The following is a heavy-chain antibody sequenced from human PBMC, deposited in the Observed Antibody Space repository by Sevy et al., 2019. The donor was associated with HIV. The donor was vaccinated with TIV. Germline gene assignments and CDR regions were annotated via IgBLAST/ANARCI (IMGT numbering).Heavy chain of an antibody. CDR2: IYTSGST. D-gene: IGHD3-3*01. J-gene: IGHJ5*02. CDR3: ARVSRITIFGVVIYWYDP. V-gene: IGHV4-4*07. Sequence: SETLSLTCTVSGGSISSYYWSWIRQPAGKGLEWIGRIYTSGSTNCNPSLKSRVTMSVDTSKNQFSLKLSSVTAADTAVYYCARVSRITIFGVVIYWYDPWGQGTLVTVSS. CDR1: GGSISSYY.